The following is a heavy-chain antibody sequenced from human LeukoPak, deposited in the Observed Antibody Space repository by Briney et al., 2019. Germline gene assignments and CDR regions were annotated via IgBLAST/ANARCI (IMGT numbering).Heavy chain of an antibody. D-gene: IGHD3-10*01. CDR1: GGSFSGYY. V-gene: IGHV4-34*01. CDR3: ARTMVRGVNFDY. J-gene: IGHJ4*02. CDR2: INHSGST. Sequence: SETLSLTCAVYGGSFSGYYWSWIRQPPGKGLEWIGEINHSGSTNYNPSLKSRVTISVDTSKNQFSLQLNSVTPEDTAVYYCARTMVRGVNFDYWGQGTLVTVSS.